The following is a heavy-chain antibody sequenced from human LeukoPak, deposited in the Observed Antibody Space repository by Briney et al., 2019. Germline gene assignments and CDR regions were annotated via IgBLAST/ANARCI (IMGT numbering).Heavy chain of an antibody. CDR3: AKDGQNYDFWSGYSENNWFDP. Sequence: GGSLRPSCAASGFTFSSYAMSWVRQAPGKGLEWVSAISGSGGSTYYADSVKGRFTISRDNSKNTLYLQMNSLRAEDTAVYYCAKDGQNYDFWSGYSENNWFDPWGQGTLVTVSS. CDR1: GFTFSSYA. D-gene: IGHD3-3*01. V-gene: IGHV3-23*01. CDR2: ISGSGGST. J-gene: IGHJ5*02.